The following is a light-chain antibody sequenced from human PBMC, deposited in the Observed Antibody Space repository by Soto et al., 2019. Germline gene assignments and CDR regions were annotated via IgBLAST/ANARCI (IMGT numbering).Light chain of an antibody. CDR2: DVS. V-gene: IGLV2-14*01. CDR1: SSNVGGFSY. CDR3: SSYTSSTTLGV. J-gene: IGLJ3*02. Sequence: QSVLTQPASVSGSPGQSITISCIGTSSNVGGFSYVSWYQQHPGKAPKLMIYDVSNRPSGVSNRFSGSKSGNTASLTISGLQAEDEADYYCSSYTSSTTLGVFGGGTKSPS.